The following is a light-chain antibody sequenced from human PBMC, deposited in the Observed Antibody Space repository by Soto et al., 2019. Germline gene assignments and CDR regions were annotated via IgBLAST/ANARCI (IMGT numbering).Light chain of an antibody. Sequence: EIVMTQSPATLSVSPGARATLSCRASQSVSSNLAWYQQKPGQTPRLLIYGASTRVTGIPARFSGSGSGTDFTLTISSLEPEDFAVYYCQQYGSSGTFGQGTKVDIK. J-gene: IGKJ1*01. V-gene: IGKV3D-15*01. CDR1: QSVSSN. CDR2: GAS. CDR3: QQYGSSGT.